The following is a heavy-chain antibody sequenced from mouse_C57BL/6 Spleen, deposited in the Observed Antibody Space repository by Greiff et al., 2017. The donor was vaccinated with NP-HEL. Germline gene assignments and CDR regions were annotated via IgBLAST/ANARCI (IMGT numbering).Heavy chain of an antibody. CDR3: AGLLRDWFAY. CDR2: IYPGSGNT. V-gene: IGHV1-66*01. CDR1: GYSFTSYY. D-gene: IGHD2-3*01. J-gene: IGHJ3*01. Sequence: VQLQESGPELVKPGASVKISCKASGYSFTSYYIHWVKQRPGQGLEWIGWIYPGSGNTKYNEKFKGKATLTADTSSSTAYMQLSSLTSEDSAVYYCAGLLRDWFAYWGQGTLVTVSA.